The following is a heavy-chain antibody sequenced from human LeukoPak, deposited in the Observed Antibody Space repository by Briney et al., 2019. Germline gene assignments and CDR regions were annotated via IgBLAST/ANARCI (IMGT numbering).Heavy chain of an antibody. J-gene: IGHJ4*02. Sequence: GGSLRLSCAASGFTFSSYGMHWVRQAPGKGLEWVAFMRYDGSNKYYADSVKGRFTISRDNSKNMLYLQMNSLRAEDTALYYCAKDADISVELVVITSFDSWGQGTLVTVSS. D-gene: IGHD3-22*01. CDR1: GFTFSSYG. CDR2: MRYDGSNK. CDR3: AKDADISVELVVITSFDS. V-gene: IGHV3-30*02.